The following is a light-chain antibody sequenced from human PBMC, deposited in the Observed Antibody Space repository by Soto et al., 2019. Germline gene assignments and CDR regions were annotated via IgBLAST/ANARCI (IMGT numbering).Light chain of an antibody. J-gene: IGKJ1*01. CDR1: QGLNSW. Sequence: DIQITQSPSSVSASVGDRVTITCRASQGLNSWLSWYQQRPGRAPKLLIYAASNLQSGVPSRFSGSGSGTEFALTISGLQPEDVATYYCQQGNGFPRTFGQGTKVDIK. V-gene: IGKV1-12*01. CDR3: QQGNGFPRT. CDR2: AAS.